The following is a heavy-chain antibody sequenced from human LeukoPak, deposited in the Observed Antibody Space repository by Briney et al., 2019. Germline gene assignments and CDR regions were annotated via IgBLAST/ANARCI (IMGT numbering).Heavy chain of an antibody. Sequence: SETLSLTCAVYGGSFSGYYWSWIRQPPGEGLEGIGEITHCGITNYNPSLKSRVTISVDTSKNQFSLKLSSVTAADTAVYYCACMIVDNWFDPWGQGTLVTVSS. J-gene: IGHJ5*02. CDR3: ACMIVDNWFDP. V-gene: IGHV4-34*01. D-gene: IGHD3-22*01. CDR1: GGSFSGYY. CDR2: ITHCGIT.